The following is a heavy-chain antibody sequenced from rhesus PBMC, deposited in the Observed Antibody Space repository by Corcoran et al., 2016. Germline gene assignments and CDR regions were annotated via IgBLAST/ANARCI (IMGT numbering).Heavy chain of an antibody. CDR1: GFRLSDYY. CDR3: ARDFQRLYYFDY. CDR2: SSYTGVST. J-gene: IGHJ4*01. Sequence: EVQLVEYGGGLAKPGGSLRLSCAASGFRLSDYYMDWVRQAPGKGLGWVSGSSYTGVSTYYADSVKGRFTISRENAKNTLYLQMDSLRAEDTAVYYCARDFQRLYYFDYWGQGVLVTVSS. V-gene: IGHV3S18*01. D-gene: IGHD6-31*01.